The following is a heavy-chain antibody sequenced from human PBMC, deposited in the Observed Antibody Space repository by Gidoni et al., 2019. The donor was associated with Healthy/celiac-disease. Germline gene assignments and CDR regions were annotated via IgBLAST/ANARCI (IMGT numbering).Heavy chain of an antibody. D-gene: IGHD4-17*01. Sequence: QVQLVESGGGVVQPGRSLRLSCAASGFTFSSYGMHWVRQAPGKGLEWVTVIWYDGSNKYYADSVKGRFTISRDNSKNTLYLQMNSLRAEDTAVYYCARDKADYVFDYWGQGTLVTVSS. CDR3: ARDKADYVFDY. J-gene: IGHJ4*02. CDR1: GFTFSSYG. CDR2: IWYDGSNK. V-gene: IGHV3-33*01.